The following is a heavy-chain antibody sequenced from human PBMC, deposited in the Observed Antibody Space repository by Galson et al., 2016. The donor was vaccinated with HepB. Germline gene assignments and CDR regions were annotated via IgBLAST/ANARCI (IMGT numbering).Heavy chain of an antibody. J-gene: IGHJ4*02. CDR2: DSMDGRRK. Sequence: GLEWVAADSMDGRRKFYADSVKGRFTISRDNSNNMLFLQMSSLRADDTAVYYCARRHEYCPPVGCSVDYWGQGTLVSVSS. D-gene: IGHD2/OR15-2a*01. V-gene: IGHV3-30*03. CDR3: ARRHEYCPPVGCSVDY.